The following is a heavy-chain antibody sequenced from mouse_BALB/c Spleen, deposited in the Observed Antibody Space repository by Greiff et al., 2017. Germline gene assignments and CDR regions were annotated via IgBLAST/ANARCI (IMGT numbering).Heavy chain of an antibody. CDR1: GFTFSSYT. Sequence: EVKLVESGAGLVQPGGSLKFSCAVSGFTFSSYTMSWVRQTPEKRLEWVAYISNGGGSTYYPDTVKGRFTITRDNAKNTLYLQMNSLKSKDTDMYYCARQPGYDNSAGFAYWGQGTLVTVSA. CDR2: ISNGGGST. V-gene: IGHV5-12-2*01. CDR3: ARQPGYDNSAGFAY. J-gene: IGHJ3*01. D-gene: IGHD2-10*02.